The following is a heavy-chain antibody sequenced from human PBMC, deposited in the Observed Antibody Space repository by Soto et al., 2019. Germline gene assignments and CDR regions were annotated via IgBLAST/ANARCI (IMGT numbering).Heavy chain of an antibody. J-gene: IGHJ5*02. V-gene: IGHV3-23*01. Sequence: EVQLLESGGALVQPGGSLRLSCAASGFTFSNYAITWVRQAPGKGLEWVSAISGSAGRTYYTDSVKGRFSISRDNSKNTVFLQMNSLRAEDTAVDYCAKCPGEYGGGYCQARFDPWGQGTLVTVSS. CDR2: ISGSAGRT. CDR1: GFTFSNYA. CDR3: AKCPGEYGGGYCQARFDP. D-gene: IGHD2-21*02.